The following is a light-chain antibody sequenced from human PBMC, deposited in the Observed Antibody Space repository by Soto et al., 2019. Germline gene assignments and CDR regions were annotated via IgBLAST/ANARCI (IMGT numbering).Light chain of an antibody. Sequence: ELVMTQSPGTLSLSPGDRATLSCRASQSVDSRSLSWYQQRPGQAPRLLIYGAATRASGIPARFSGSGSGTDSTLTISSLQPEDFAVYYCQQYATSSYTFGQGTKLEIK. CDR2: GAA. CDR1: QSVDSRS. J-gene: IGKJ2*01. CDR3: QQYATSSYT. V-gene: IGKV3D-7*01.